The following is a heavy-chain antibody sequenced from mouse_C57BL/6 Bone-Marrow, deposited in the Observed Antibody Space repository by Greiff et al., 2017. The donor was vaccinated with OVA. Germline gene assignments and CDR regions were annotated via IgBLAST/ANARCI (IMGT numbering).Heavy chain of an antibody. V-gene: IGHV1-12*01. J-gene: IGHJ2*01. CDR1: GYTFTSYN. Sequence: LQQSGAELVRPGASVKRGVKSSGYTFTSYNIPFVNHPPRQGLALIGAIYPGNGDTSYNQKFKGKATLTVDKSSSTAYMQLRSLTSEDSAVYFCARQEGWYYFDYWGQGTTLTVSS. CDR3: ARQEGWYYFDY. CDR2: IYPGNGDT.